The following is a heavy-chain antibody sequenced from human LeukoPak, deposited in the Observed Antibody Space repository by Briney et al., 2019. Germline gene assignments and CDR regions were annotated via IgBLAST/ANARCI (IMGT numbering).Heavy chain of an antibody. Sequence: GASVKVSCKASGYTFTSYYMHWGRQAPGQGLEWMRWINPNSGGTNYAQKFQGRVTMTRDTSISTAYMELSRLRSDDTAVYYCARDSGTAANWFDPWGQGTLVTVSS. CDR2: INPNSGGT. V-gene: IGHV1-2*02. CDR1: GYTFTSYY. D-gene: IGHD1-1*01. J-gene: IGHJ5*02. CDR3: ARDSGTAANWFDP.